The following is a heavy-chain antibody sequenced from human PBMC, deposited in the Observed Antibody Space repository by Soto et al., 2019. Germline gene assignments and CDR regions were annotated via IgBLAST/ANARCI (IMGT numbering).Heavy chain of an antibody. D-gene: IGHD3-10*01. Sequence: QVQLVQSGAEVKKPGSSVKVSCKASGGTFSSYAISWVRQAPGQGLEWMGGIIPIFGTANYAQQFQGRVTITADKFTSTAYMELSSVRYEDTAVYYCARLPITMVRGGLGNGLDHWGQGTLVTVSS. CDR3: ARLPITMVRGGLGNGLDH. CDR1: GGTFSSYA. V-gene: IGHV1-69*06. J-gene: IGHJ5*02. CDR2: IIPIFGTA.